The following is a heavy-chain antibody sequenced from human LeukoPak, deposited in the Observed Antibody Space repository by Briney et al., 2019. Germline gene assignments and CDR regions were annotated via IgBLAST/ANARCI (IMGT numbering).Heavy chain of an antibody. D-gene: IGHD3-22*01. J-gene: IGHJ4*02. Sequence: GASVKVSCKASGFTFTSSAVQWVRQARGQRLEWIGWIVVGSGNTNYAQKFQERVTITRDMSTSTAYMELSSLRSGDTAVYYCAAVADYYDSSGYVDYWGQGTLVTVPS. CDR3: AAVADYYDSSGYVDY. CDR2: IVVGSGNT. V-gene: IGHV1-58*01. CDR1: GFTFTSSA.